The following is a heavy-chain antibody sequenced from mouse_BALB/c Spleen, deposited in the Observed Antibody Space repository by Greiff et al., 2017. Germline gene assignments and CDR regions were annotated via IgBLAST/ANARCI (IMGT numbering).Heavy chain of an antibody. Sequence: EVKLVETGGGLVQPKGSLKLSCAASGFTFNTNAMNWVRQAPGKGLEWVARIRSKSNNYATYYADSVKDRFTISRDDSQSMLYLQMNNLKTEDTAMYYCVRPYRYDGYYAMDYWGQGTSVTVSS. CDR1: GFTFNTNA. CDR2: IRSKSNNYAT. D-gene: IGHD2-14*01. CDR3: VRPYRYDGYYAMDY. J-gene: IGHJ4*01. V-gene: IGHV10S3*01.